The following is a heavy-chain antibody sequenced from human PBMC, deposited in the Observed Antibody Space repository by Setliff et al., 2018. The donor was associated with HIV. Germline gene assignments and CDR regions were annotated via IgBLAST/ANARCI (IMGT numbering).Heavy chain of an antibody. V-gene: IGHV1-18*04. CDR2: TNSYNGNT. Sequence: ASVKVSCKASGYTFTTYGVNWVRQAPGQGLEWMGWTNSYNGNTKFAQKFQGRVTMTTDTSTTTAFMELRSLKADDTGIYYCSRSGVPPYYYYGMDVWGQGTTVTVSS. D-gene: IGHD3-10*01. CDR1: GYTFTTYG. CDR3: SRSGVPPYYYYGMDV. J-gene: IGHJ6*02.